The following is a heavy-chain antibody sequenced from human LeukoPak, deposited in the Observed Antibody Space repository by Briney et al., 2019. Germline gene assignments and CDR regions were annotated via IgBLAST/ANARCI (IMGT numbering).Heavy chain of an antibody. D-gene: IGHD3-22*01. CDR2: ISGSGGST. V-gene: IGHV3-23*01. CDR1: GFTFSSYA. Sequence: GGSLRLSCAASGFTFSSYAMSWVRQAPGKGLEWVSAISGSGGSTYYADSVTGRFTISRDNSKNTLYLQMNSLRAEDTAVYYCAKWDYDSSGYFDYWGQGTLVTVSS. J-gene: IGHJ4*02. CDR3: AKWDYDSSGYFDY.